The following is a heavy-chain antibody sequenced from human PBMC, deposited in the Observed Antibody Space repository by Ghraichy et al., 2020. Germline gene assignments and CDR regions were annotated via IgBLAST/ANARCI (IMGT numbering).Heavy chain of an antibody. D-gene: IGHD2-15*01. CDR2: ISSIITDI. V-gene: IGHV3-21*01. Sequence: GGSLRLSCTASGFTFSDYTMNWVRQAPGKGLEWVSFISSIITDIYYVDSVKGRFTISRDNAQNSLYLQMNSLRAEDTAVYYCARVRILGPLDYYYMDVWGKGTTVTVSS. CDR1: GFTFSDYT. CDR3: ARVRILGPLDYYYMDV. J-gene: IGHJ6*03.